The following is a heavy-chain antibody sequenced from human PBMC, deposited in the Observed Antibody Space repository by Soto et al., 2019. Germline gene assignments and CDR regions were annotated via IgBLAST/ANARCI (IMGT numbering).Heavy chain of an antibody. CDR2: ISGSGGST. Sequence: PGGSLRLSCAASGFTFSSYAMSWVRRAPGKGLEWVSAISGSGGSTYYADSVKGRFTISRDNSKNTLYLQMNSPRAEDTAVYYCAKDLHSPPPDYDFWSGYYSSYWGQGTLVTVSS. CDR3: AKDLHSPPPDYDFWSGYYSSY. CDR1: GFTFSSYA. J-gene: IGHJ4*02. D-gene: IGHD3-3*01. V-gene: IGHV3-23*01.